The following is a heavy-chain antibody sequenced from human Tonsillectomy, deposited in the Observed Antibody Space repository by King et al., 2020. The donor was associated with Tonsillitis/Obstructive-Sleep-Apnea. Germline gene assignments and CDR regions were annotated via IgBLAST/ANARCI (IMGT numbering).Heavy chain of an antibody. D-gene: IGHD3-10*01. Sequence: QLVQSGPEVKKPGNSVKVSCKASGFTFIRSAVQWVRQARGQRLEWIGWIVVGSGTTHYAQNFQERITIGRDISTSTTYMELSSLRSEDTAVYYCAAGNYYGSGSFYGSWGQGTLVTVSS. CDR2: IVVGSGTT. J-gene: IGHJ5*02. CDR3: AAGNYYGSGSFYGS. V-gene: IGHV1-58*01. CDR1: GFTFIRSA.